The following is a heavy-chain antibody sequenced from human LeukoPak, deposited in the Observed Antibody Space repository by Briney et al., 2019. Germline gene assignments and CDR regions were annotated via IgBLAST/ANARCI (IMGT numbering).Heavy chain of an antibody. CDR3: ARPDSSGYYSAFDY. V-gene: IGHV1-3*01. CDR1: GYTFTNYA. J-gene: IGHJ4*02. CDR2: ISAGNGNT. D-gene: IGHD3-22*01. Sequence: ASVKVSCKASGYTFTNYAMHWVRQAPGQRLEWMGWISAGNGNTKYSQKFQGRVTITRDTSASTAYMELSSLRCEDTAVYYCARPDSSGYYSAFDYWGQGTLVTVSS.